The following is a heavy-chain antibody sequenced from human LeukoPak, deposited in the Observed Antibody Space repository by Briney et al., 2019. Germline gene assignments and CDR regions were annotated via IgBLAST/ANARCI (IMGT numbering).Heavy chain of an antibody. J-gene: IGHJ5*02. V-gene: IGHV1-46*01. CDR1: GYTFTSNY. Sequence: AAVKVSCKAFGYTFTSNYMHWVRQAPVQGPEWMGVISPSGGSTTYAQKFQGRVTLTRDMSTSTDYLELSSLRSEDTAVYYCARDNSVRDEAWWFNPWGQGTLVTVSS. CDR2: ISPSGGST. D-gene: IGHD5-24*01. CDR3: ARDNSVRDEAWWFNP.